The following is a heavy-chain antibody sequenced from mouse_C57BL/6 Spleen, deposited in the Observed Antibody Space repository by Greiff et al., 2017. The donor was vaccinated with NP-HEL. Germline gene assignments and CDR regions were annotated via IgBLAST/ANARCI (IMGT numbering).Heavy chain of an antibody. CDR1: GFTFSSYA. D-gene: IGHD1-1*01. V-gene: IGHV5-4*01. J-gene: IGHJ1*03. Sequence: VMLVESGGGLVKPGGSLKLSCAASGFTFSSYAMSWVRQTPEKRLEWVATISDGGSYTYYPDNVKGRFPISRDNAKNNLYLQMSHLKSEDTAMYYCARDRYYGSSPHWYFDVWGTGTTVTVSS. CDR2: ISDGGSYT. CDR3: ARDRYYGSSPHWYFDV.